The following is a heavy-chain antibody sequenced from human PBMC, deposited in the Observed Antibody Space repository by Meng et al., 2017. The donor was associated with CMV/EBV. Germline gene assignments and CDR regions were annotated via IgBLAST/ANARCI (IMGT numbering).Heavy chain of an antibody. Sequence: QVQLQQWGAGLLKPSETLSLTCAAYGGSFSGYYWSWIRQPQGKGLEWIGEINHSGSTNYNPSLKSRVTISVDTSKNQFSLKLSSVTAADTAVYYCARGLMVRGSRVNWFDPWGQGTLVTISS. CDR3: ARGLMVRGSRVNWFDP. CDR1: GGSFSGYY. CDR2: INHSGST. D-gene: IGHD3-10*01. V-gene: IGHV4-34*01. J-gene: IGHJ5*02.